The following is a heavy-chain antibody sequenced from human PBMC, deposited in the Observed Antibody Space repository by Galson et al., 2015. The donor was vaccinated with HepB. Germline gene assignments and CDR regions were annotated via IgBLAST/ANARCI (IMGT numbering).Heavy chain of an antibody. CDR2: IYSGGST. CDR3: AREGRDGYEPDYYYGMDV. V-gene: IGHV3-53*01. Sequence: SLRLSCAASGFTVSSNYMSWVRQAPGKGLEWVSVIYSGGSTYYADSVKGRFTISRDNSKNTLYLQMNSLRAEDTAVYYCAREGRDGYEPDYYYGMDVWGQGTMVTVSS. CDR1: GFTVSSNY. J-gene: IGHJ6*02. D-gene: IGHD5-24*01.